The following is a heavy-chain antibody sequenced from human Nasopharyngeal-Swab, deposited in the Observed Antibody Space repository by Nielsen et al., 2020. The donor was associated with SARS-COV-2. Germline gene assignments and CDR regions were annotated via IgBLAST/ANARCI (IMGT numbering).Heavy chain of an antibody. J-gene: IGHJ4*02. D-gene: IGHD3-22*01. CDR1: GFTFSSDA. V-gene: IGHV3-30-3*01. CDR2: ISYDGSNK. CDR3: ATTPLDSSGFYYGFDY. Sequence: GGSLRLSCVVSGFTFSSDAMHWVRQAPGKGLERVAVISYDGSNKSYADSVEGRFTISRDNSKNTLYLQMNSLRAEDTAVYYCATTPLDSSGFYYGFDYWGQGTLVTVSS.